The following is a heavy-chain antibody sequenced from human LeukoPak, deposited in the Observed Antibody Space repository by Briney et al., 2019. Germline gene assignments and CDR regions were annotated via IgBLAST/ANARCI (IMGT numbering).Heavy chain of an antibody. Sequence: GGSLRLPCGACGLHFYLYAVLGLRQAPGKGLEWVSGLSGSGGSTYYADSVKGRFTISRDNSKNTLYLQMNSLRAEATAVYYWATRRGSLINWFVPWGQGTLVTVSS. CDR1: GLHFYLYA. J-gene: IGHJ5*02. CDR2: LSGSGGST. D-gene: IGHD2-15*01. CDR3: ATRRGSLINWFVP. V-gene: IGHV3-23*01.